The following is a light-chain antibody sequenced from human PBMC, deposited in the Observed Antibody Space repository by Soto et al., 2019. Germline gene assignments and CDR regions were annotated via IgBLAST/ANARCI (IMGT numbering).Light chain of an antibody. CDR2: DAS. V-gene: IGKV3-11*01. Sequence: EIVLTQSPATLSLSPGERATLSCRASQSVSSYLAWYQQKPGQAPRLLIYDASTRATGIPARFSGSGSGTDFPLTISSLEREYCAVYYCQQRSDWPSFGGGTKVEIK. CDR1: QSVSSY. J-gene: IGKJ4*01. CDR3: QQRSDWPS.